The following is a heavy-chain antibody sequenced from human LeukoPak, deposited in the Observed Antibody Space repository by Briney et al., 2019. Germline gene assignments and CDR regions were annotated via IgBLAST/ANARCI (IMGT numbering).Heavy chain of an antibody. J-gene: IGHJ3*02. CDR2: IKQDGGEK. CDR1: GFTFSNYW. Sequence: GGSLRLSCAASGFTFSNYWMNWVRQAPGKGLEWVANIKQDGGEKSYVDSVKGRFTISRDNAKNSLYLQMNSLRAEDTAVYYCARALEAAAGTYNDAFDIWGQGTMVTVSS. D-gene: IGHD6-13*01. V-gene: IGHV3-7*01. CDR3: ARALEAAAGTYNDAFDI.